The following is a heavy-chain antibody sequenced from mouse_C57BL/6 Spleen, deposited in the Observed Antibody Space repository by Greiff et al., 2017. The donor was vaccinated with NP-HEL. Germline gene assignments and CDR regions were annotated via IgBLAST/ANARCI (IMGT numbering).Heavy chain of an antibody. J-gene: IGHJ4*01. Sequence: EVQLQQSGPELVKPGASVKISCKASGYTFTDYYMNWVKQSHGKSLEWIGDINPNNGGTSYNQKFKGKATLTVDKSSSTAYMELRSLTSEDSAVYYCARKRAMWDAMDYWGQGTSVTVSS. CDR2: INPNNGGT. D-gene: IGHD3-3*01. CDR1: GYTFTDYY. V-gene: IGHV1-26*01. CDR3: ARKRAMWDAMDY.